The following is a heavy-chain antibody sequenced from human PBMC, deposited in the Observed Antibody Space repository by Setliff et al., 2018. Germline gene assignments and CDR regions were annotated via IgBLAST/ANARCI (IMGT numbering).Heavy chain of an antibody. D-gene: IGHD3-22*01. V-gene: IGHV1-18*01. CDR2: IRPHNGNT. CDR1: GYTFSTYG. Sequence: GASVKVSCKASGYTFSTYGITWVRQAPGQGLEWMGWIRPHNGNTAYAQKFQDRVILTTDTSTTTVYMELRSLRSDDTAVYYCARGIYYFDIMGDPWGQGTLVTVSS. CDR3: ARGIYYFDIMGDP. J-gene: IGHJ5*02.